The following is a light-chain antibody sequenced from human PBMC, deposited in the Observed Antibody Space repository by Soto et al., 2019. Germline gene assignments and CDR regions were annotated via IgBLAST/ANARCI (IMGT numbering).Light chain of an antibody. J-gene: IGLJ2*01. Sequence: QSVLTQPPSVSEAPRQRVTISCSGSSSNIGNNAVNWYQQLPGKAPKLLVYYDDLLPSGVSDRFSGSKSGTSASLAISGLQSEDEADYYCAAWDDSLNVLLFGGGTKLTVL. CDR1: SSNIGNNA. CDR3: AAWDDSLNVLL. V-gene: IGLV1-36*01. CDR2: YDD.